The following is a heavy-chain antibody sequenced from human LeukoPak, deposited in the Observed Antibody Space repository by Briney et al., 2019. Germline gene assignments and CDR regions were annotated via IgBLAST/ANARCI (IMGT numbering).Heavy chain of an antibody. V-gene: IGHV3-64D*09. CDR1: GFTFSSYA. D-gene: IGHD6-13*01. CDR3: VKGLADSSPRGY. CDR2: ISSNGGST. J-gene: IGHJ4*02. Sequence: GGSLRLSCSASGFTFSSYAMHWVRQAPRKGLEYVSAISSNGGSTYYPDSVKGRFIISRDNSKNTLYLQMSSLKAEDTAVYYCVKGLADSSPRGYWGQGTLVTVSS.